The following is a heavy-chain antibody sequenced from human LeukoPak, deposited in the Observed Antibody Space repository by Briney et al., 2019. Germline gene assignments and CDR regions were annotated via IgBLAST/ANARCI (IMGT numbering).Heavy chain of an antibody. Sequence: ASVNVSCTSSGYTFTSYGISWVRQAPGQGLEGRGWSSAYNGNTNYAQKLQGRVTMTTDTSTSTAYMELRSLRSDDTAVYYCARDPTIAVAGPGYWGQGTLVTVSS. V-gene: IGHV1-18*01. J-gene: IGHJ4*02. CDR2: SSAYNGNT. CDR3: ARDPTIAVAGPGY. CDR1: GYTFTSYG. D-gene: IGHD6-19*01.